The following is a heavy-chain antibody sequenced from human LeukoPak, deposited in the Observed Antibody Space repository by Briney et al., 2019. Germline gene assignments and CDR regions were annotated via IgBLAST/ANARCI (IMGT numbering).Heavy chain of an antibody. CDR1: GGSISSSSYY. D-gene: IGHD4-17*01. Sequence: PSETLSLTCTVSGGSISSSSYYWGWIRQPPGKGLEWIGSIYYSGSTYYNPSLKSRVTISVDTSKNQFSLKLSSVTAADTAVYYCARHTTVTTEGLAYGMDVWGQGTTVTVSS. CDR3: ARHTTVTTEGLAYGMDV. V-gene: IGHV4-39*01. J-gene: IGHJ6*02. CDR2: IYYSGST.